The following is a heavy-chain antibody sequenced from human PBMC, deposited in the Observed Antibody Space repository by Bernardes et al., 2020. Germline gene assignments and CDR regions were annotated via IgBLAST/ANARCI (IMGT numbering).Heavy chain of an antibody. CDR3: ARGDYGDGKYYGMDV. D-gene: IGHD4-17*01. V-gene: IGHV4-4*02. J-gene: IGHJ6*04. CDR1: GGSISTSYW. CDR2: TYHSGSS. Sequence: SETLSLTCAVSGGSISTSYWWTWVRQPPGKGLEWIGETYHSGSSNYNPSLKSRVTISIDKSKNQFSLNLRSVTAADTAVYFCARGDYGDGKYYGMDVWGRGTTVTVST.